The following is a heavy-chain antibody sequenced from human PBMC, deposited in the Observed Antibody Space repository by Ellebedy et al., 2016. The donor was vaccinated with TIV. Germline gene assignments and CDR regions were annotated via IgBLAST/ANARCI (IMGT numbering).Heavy chain of an antibody. Sequence: MPGGSLRLSCTVSGGSISSYYWSWIRQPPGKGLEWIGYIYYSGSTNYNPSLKSRVTISVDTSKNQFSLKLSSVTAADTAVYYCARLNPRLAAAGTDLHYYYGMDVWGQGTTVTVSS. D-gene: IGHD6-13*01. CDR2: IYYSGST. CDR1: GGSISSYY. CDR3: ARLNPRLAAAGTDLHYYYGMDV. V-gene: IGHV4-59*08. J-gene: IGHJ6*02.